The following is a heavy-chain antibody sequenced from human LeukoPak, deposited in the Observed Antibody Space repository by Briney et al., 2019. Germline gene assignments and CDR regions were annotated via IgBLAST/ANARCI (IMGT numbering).Heavy chain of an antibody. Sequence: ASVTVSCTASGYTFTRYGITWVRQAPAQGLEWMGWISAYNGNTKYAQKVQGRVTMTTDTSTSTAYMELRSLRSDDTAVYYCARGYSDYDLDYWGQGTLVTVSS. J-gene: IGHJ4*02. D-gene: IGHD5-12*01. CDR2: ISAYNGNT. CDR3: ARGYSDYDLDY. CDR1: GYTFTRYG. V-gene: IGHV1-18*01.